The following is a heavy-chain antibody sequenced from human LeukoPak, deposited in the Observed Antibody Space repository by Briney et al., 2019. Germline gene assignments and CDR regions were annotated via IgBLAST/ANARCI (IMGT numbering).Heavy chain of an antibody. CDR3: ARLGSGYSYFDY. V-gene: IGHV4-38-2*01. Sequence: SETLSLTCAVSAFSINSGYYWGWIRQPPGKGLEWIGTVYHSGSTYYNPSLKSRVTMSVDTSKNQFSLKVHSVTAADTAVYYCARLGSGYSYFDYWGQGTLVTVSS. CDR1: AFSINSGYY. CDR2: VYHSGST. J-gene: IGHJ4*02. D-gene: IGHD3-22*01.